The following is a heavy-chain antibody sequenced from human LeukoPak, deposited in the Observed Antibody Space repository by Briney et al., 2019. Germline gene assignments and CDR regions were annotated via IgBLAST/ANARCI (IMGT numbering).Heavy chain of an antibody. CDR2: IKPDGSEK. V-gene: IGHV3-7*01. J-gene: IGHJ5*01. CDR3: VRGGTYWTVS. CDR1: GFVFSASY. Sequence: GGSLRLSCAASGFVFSASYMSWVRKAPGKGLEWVATIKPDGSEKYHVDSVSGRFTFSRDNTNDSLFLQMNSLRVDDTAVYYCVRGGTYWTVSWGQGTLVNVS.